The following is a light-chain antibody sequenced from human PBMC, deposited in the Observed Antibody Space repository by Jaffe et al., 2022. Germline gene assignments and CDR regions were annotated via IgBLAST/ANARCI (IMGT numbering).Light chain of an antibody. CDR3: QHYDNVIT. CDR2: DAF. V-gene: IGKV1-33*01. J-gene: IGKJ5*01. Sequence: DIQMTQSPSSLSASVGDRVTITCQASQDIKNYLSWYQQKPGKPPKLLIYDAFNLEAGVPSRFTGSGSGTHFTFTISSLQPEDIATYYCQHYDNVITFGQGTRLDIK. CDR1: QDIKNY.